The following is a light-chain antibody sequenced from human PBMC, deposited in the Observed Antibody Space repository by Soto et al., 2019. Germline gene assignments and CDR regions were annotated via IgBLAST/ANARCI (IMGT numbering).Light chain of an antibody. V-gene: IGKV3-11*01. CDR1: QSVSSY. CDR2: DAS. CDR3: QQYDTSPRT. J-gene: IGKJ1*01. Sequence: EIVLTQSPSTLSLSPGERATLSCRASQSVSSYLAWYQQKPGQAPRLLIYDASNRATGIPDRFSGSGSGTDFTLTISRLEPEDFAVYYCQQYDTSPRTFGQGTKVDIK.